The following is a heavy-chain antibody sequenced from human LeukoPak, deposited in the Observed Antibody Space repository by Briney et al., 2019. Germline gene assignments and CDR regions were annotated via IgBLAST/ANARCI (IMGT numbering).Heavy chain of an antibody. Sequence: ASVKVSCKASGYTFTDYYMHWVRQAPGQGLEWMGWINPNSGGTNYAQKFQGRVTMTRDTSISTAYMELSRLRSDDTAVYYCARDPNQLWFGEPYDDYWGQGTLVTVSS. D-gene: IGHD3-10*01. CDR1: GYTFTDYY. J-gene: IGHJ4*02. CDR2: INPNSGGT. V-gene: IGHV1-2*02. CDR3: ARDPNQLWFGEPYDDY.